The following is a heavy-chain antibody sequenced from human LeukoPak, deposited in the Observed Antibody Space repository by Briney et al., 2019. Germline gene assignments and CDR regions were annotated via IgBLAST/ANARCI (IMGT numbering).Heavy chain of an antibody. Sequence: KTSETLSLTCTVSGGSISNYYWSWIRQPPGKGLEWIGYINYSGSANYNPSLKSRVTMSVDTSKNQFSLKLNSVTAADTAVYYCAREQGTGTSSRYFDYWGQGTLVTVSS. J-gene: IGHJ4*02. D-gene: IGHD1-1*01. CDR1: GGSISNYY. V-gene: IGHV4-59*12. CDR2: INYSGSA. CDR3: AREQGTGTSSRYFDY.